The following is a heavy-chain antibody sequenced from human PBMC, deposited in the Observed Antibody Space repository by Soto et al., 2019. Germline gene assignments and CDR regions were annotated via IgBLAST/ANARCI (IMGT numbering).Heavy chain of an antibody. D-gene: IGHD2-15*01. Sequence: EVQLVESGGGLVQPGGSLRLSCAASGFTFSSYAMHWVRQAPGKGLEYVSAISSNGGSTYYANSVKGRFTISRDNSKNTLYLQMGSLRAEDMAVYYCAREAGYCSGGSCRDDAFDIWGQGTMVTVSS. CDR1: GFTFSSYA. CDR3: AREAGYCSGGSCRDDAFDI. CDR2: ISSNGGST. J-gene: IGHJ3*02. V-gene: IGHV3-64*01.